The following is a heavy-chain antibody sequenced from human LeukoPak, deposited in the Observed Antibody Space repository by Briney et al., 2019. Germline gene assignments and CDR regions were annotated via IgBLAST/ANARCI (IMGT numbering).Heavy chain of an antibody. CDR3: ARAHLYYDFWSGYYTGQERGYGMDV. Sequence: SETLSLTCTVSGGSISSSSYYWGWIRQPPGKGLEWIGSIYYSGSTYYNPSLKSRVTISVDTSKNQFSLKLSSVTAADTAVYYCARAHLYYDFWSGYYTGQERGYGMDVWGQGTTVTVSS. J-gene: IGHJ6*02. D-gene: IGHD3-3*01. V-gene: IGHV4-39*07. CDR2: IYYSGST. CDR1: GGSISSSSYY.